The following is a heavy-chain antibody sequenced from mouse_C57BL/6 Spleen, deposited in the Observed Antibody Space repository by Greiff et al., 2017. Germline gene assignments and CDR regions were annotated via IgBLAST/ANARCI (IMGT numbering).Heavy chain of an antibody. J-gene: IGHJ4*01. Sequence: LQESGPELVKPGASVKISCKASGYSFTDYNMNWVKQSNGKSLEWIGVINPNYGTTSYNQKFKGKATLTVDQSSSTAYMQLNSLTSEDSAVYYCARSGLRRDYYAMDYWGQGTSVTVSS. V-gene: IGHV1-39*01. D-gene: IGHD2-4*01. CDR1: GYSFTDYN. CDR3: ARSGLRRDYYAMDY. CDR2: INPNYGTT.